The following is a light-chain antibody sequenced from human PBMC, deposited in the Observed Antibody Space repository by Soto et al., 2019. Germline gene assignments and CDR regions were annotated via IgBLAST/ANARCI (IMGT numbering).Light chain of an antibody. CDR1: SSNIGAGYD. J-gene: IGLJ1*01. CDR2: GDS. CDR3: CSYAGSYDYV. V-gene: IGLV1-40*01. Sequence: QSVLTQPPSVSGAPGQRVTISCTGSSSNIGAGYDVHWYQQFPGTAPKLLIFGDSNRPSGVPDRFSGSKSGTSASLAITGLQAEDEADYYCCSYAGSYDYVFGTGTKLTVL.